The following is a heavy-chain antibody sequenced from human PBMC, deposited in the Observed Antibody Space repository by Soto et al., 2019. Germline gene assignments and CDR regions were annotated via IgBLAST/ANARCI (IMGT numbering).Heavy chain of an antibody. CDR3: ARVGYCSSTSCSKLAYFDY. CDR1: GYTFTGYY. V-gene: IGHV1-2*02. Sequence: QVQLVQSGAEVKKPGASVKVSCKASGYTFTGYYMHWVRQAPGQGLEWMGWINPNSGGTNYAQKFQGRVTMTRDTSISTAYMELSRLRSDDTAVYYCARVGYCSSTSCSKLAYFDYWGQGTLVTVSS. CDR2: INPNSGGT. J-gene: IGHJ4*02. D-gene: IGHD2-2*01.